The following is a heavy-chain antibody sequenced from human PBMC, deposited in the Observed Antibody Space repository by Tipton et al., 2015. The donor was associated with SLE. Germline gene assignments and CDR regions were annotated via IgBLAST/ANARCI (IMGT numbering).Heavy chain of an antibody. CDR1: GGSFSSGGYA. V-gene: IGHV4-30-2*01. D-gene: IGHD5-24*01. Sequence: TLSLTCTVSGGSFSSGGYAWSWIRQPPGKGLEWIGYIYDTGNTYYNPSLKSRVTISLNRTKNQFSLKVDSVTAADTAVYFCARDGDGYNFFGYWGQAPLVTVSA. J-gene: IGHJ4*02. CDR3: ARDGDGYNFFGY. CDR2: IYDTGNT.